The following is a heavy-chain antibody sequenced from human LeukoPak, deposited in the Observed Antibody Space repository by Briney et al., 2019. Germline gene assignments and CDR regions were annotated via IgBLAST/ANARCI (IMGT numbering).Heavy chain of an antibody. Sequence: GGSLRLSCAASGFTFSDSTMHWVRQGSGKGLEWVGRNRTKPKSYATEYAASVKGRFTISRDDSKNAAYLQMNSLKTEDTAVYYCTRGGYSGNYYGIDYWGQGTLVTVSS. CDR1: GFTFSDST. D-gene: IGHD1-26*01. CDR3: TRGGYSGNYYGIDY. CDR2: NRTKPKSYAT. V-gene: IGHV3-73*01. J-gene: IGHJ4*02.